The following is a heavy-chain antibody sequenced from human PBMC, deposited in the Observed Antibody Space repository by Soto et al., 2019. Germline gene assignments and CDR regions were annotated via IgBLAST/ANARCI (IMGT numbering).Heavy chain of an antibody. CDR2: IYWDDDK. CDR1: GFSLSTSGVG. D-gene: IGHD6-19*01. J-gene: IGHJ5*02. V-gene: IGHV2-5*02. CDR3: AHLPGIAVAGSVNWFDP. Sequence: QITLKESGPTLVKPTQTLTLTCTFSGFSLSTSGVGVGWIRQPPGKALECLAHIYWDDDKRYSPSLNSMLTITKDTAKNQVVLTMTNMDPVDTATYYCAHLPGIAVAGSVNWFDPWGQGTLVTVSS.